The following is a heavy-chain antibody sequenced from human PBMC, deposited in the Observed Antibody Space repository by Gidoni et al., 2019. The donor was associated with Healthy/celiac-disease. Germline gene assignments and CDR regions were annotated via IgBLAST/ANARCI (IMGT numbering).Heavy chain of an antibody. CDR3: ARDLTSRRAFDI. CDR2: INAGNGNT. D-gene: IGHD2-2*01. Sequence: QVQLVQSGAEVKKPGASVKVSCTASGYTFTSYAMHWVRQAPGQRLEWMGWINAGNGNTKYSQKFQGRVTITRDTSASTAYMELSSLRSEDTAVYYCARDLTSRRAFDIWGQGTMVTVSS. V-gene: IGHV1-3*01. CDR1: GYTFTSYA. J-gene: IGHJ3*02.